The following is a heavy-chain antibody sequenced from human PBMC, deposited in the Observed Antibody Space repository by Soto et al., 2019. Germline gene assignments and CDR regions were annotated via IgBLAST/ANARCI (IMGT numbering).Heavy chain of an antibody. CDR2: ISGSGRST. CDR3: ARDPGYSGFDFDY. CDR1: GFTFGIYA. J-gene: IGHJ4*02. V-gene: IGHV3-23*01. Sequence: EVQLLDSGGGLVQPGGSLRLSCVASGFTFGIYAMTWVRQAPGKGLEWVSKISGSGRSTYYADSVKGRFTISRDNSKNTLYLQMNSLRVDDTAVYYCARDPGYSGFDFDYWGQGTLVTVSS. D-gene: IGHD5-12*01.